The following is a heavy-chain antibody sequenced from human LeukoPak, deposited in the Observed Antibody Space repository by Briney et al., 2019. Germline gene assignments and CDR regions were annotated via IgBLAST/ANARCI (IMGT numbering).Heavy chain of an antibody. D-gene: IGHD6-19*01. CDR2: IYYSGST. V-gene: IGHV4-39*01. J-gene: IGHJ4*02. Sequence: KASETLSLTCTVSGGSISSYYWSWIRQPPGKGLEWIGSIYYSGSTYYNPSLKSRVTISVDTSKNQFSLRLSSVTAADTAVYYCARIAVAAGDYWGQGTLVTVSS. CDR3: ARIAVAAGDY. CDR1: GGSISSYY.